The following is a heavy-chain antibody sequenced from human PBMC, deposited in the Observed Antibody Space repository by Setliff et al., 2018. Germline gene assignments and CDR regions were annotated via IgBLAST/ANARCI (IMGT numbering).Heavy chain of an antibody. CDR3: ARGRGISMIVVVTRDAFDI. J-gene: IGHJ3*02. Sequence: SETLSLTCTVSGGSISSSSYYWGWIRQPPGKGLEWIGSIYYSGSTYYNPSLKSRVTISVDTSKNQFSLKLSSVTAADTAVYYCARGRGISMIVVVTRDAFDIWGQGTMVTVSS. CDR1: GGSISSSSYY. D-gene: IGHD3-22*01. CDR2: IYYSGST. V-gene: IGHV4-39*07.